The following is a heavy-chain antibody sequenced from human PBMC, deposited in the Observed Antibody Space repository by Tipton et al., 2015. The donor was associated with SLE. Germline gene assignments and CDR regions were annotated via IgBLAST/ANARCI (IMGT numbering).Heavy chain of an antibody. Sequence: TLSLTCTVSGGSISSSSYYWGWIRQPPGKGLEWIGSIYCSGSTYYNPSLKSRVTISVDTSKNQFSLKLSSVTAADTAVYYCARPGVGGWYDYWGQGTLVTVSS. CDR2: IYCSGST. CDR1: GGSISSSSYY. D-gene: IGHD6-19*01. V-gene: IGHV4-39*07. J-gene: IGHJ4*02. CDR3: ARPGVGGWYDY.